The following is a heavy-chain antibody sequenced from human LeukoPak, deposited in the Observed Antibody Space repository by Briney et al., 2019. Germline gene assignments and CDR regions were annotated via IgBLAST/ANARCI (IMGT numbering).Heavy chain of an antibody. CDR3: AEGCRCPSGLGSWFDP. D-gene: IGHD3-10*01. J-gene: IGHJ5*02. V-gene: IGHV3-23*01. CDR2: LSGSGDGQ. Sequence: GGSLRLSCPASGFTFTNYGMSWVRQAPGKGLEWVSGLSGSGDGQFYADSVEGRFTISRDISKNMCYLQMDSLRAEDTAVYYCAEGCRCPSGLGSWFDPRGQGTLVAVSS. CDR1: GFTFTNYG.